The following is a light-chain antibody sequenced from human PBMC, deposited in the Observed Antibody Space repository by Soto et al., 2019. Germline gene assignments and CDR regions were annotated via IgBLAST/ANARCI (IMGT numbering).Light chain of an antibody. Sequence: QSALTQPASVSGSPGQSITISCTGTSNDVGSYNLVSWYQHHPGKAPKLMIFEGSKRPSGVSNRFSGSKSGTTASLTLSGFQAEDGAVFYCCSYAGSNYYVFGTGTKATVL. V-gene: IGLV2-23*01. CDR3: CSYAGSNYYV. J-gene: IGLJ1*01. CDR1: SNDVGSYNL. CDR2: EGS.